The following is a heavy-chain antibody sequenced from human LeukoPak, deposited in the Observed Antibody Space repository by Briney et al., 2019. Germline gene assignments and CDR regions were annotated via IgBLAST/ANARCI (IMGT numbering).Heavy chain of an antibody. J-gene: IGHJ4*02. CDR3: ARVRPLDFWKPFDY. D-gene: IGHD3-3*01. CDR1: GGSFSGYY. V-gene: IGHV4-34*01. CDR2: INHSGST. Sequence: SETLSLTCAVYGGSFSGYYWSWIRQPPGKGLEWIGEINHSGSTNYNPSLKSRVTISVDTSKNQFSLKLSSVTAADTAVYYCARVRPLDFWKPFDYWGQGTLVTVSS.